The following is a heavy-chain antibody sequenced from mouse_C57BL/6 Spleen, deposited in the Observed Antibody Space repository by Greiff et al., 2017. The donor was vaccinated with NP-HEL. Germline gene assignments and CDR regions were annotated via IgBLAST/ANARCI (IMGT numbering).Heavy chain of an antibody. CDR1: GYTFTDYN. CDR3: ARENYGSSYHFDY. Sequence: EVKLQESGPELVKPGASVKMSCKASGYTFTDYNMHWVKQSHGKSLEWIGYINPNNGGTSYNQKFKGKATLTVNKSSSTAYMELRSLTSEDSAVYYCARENYGSSYHFDYWGQGTTLTVSS. V-gene: IGHV1-22*01. CDR2: INPNNGGT. J-gene: IGHJ2*01. D-gene: IGHD1-1*01.